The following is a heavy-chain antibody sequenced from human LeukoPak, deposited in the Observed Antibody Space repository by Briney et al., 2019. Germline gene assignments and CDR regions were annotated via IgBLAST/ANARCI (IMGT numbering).Heavy chain of an antibody. CDR2: VAASAGST. V-gene: IGHV3-23*01. J-gene: IGHJ4*02. Sequence: PGGSLRLSCAASGFTFGIYAMSWVRQAPGKGLEWVSGVAASAGSTYYADSVKGRFTISRDSSKNTLYLQMNSLRAEDTAVYYCAKRHSSGYQGDFDYWGQGTLVTVSS. CDR1: GFTFGIYA. D-gene: IGHD3-22*01. CDR3: AKRHSSGYQGDFDY.